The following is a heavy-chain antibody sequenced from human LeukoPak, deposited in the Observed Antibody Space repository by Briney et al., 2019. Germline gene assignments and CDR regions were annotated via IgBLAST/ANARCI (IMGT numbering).Heavy chain of an antibody. CDR2: INAGNGNT. D-gene: IGHD4-17*01. CDR1: GYTFTSYG. J-gene: IGHJ4*02. Sequence: ASVKVSCKASGYTFTSYGISWVRQAPGQGLEWMGWINAGNGNTKYSQKFQGRVTITRDTSASTAYMELSSLRSEDTAVYYCASARDYGDYGDYWGQGTLVTVSS. V-gene: IGHV1-3*01. CDR3: ASARDYGDYGDY.